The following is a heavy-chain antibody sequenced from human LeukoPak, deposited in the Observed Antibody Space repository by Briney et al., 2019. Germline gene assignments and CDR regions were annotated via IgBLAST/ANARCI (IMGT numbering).Heavy chain of an antibody. V-gene: IGHV1-69*01. D-gene: IGHD3-22*01. Sequence: SVKVSCKASGGTFSSYAISWVRRAPGQGLEWMGGIIPIFGTANYAQKFQGRVTITADESTSTAYMELSSLRSEDTAVYYCVRDGSYYDSSGYYYLYWGQGTLVTVSS. CDR3: VRDGSYYDSSGYYYLY. CDR1: GGTFSSYA. J-gene: IGHJ4*02. CDR2: IIPIFGTA.